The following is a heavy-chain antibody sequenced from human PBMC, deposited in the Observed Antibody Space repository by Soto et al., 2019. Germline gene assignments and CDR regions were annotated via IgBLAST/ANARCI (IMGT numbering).Heavy chain of an antibody. Sequence: SVKVSCKASGCTFSSYAISWVRQAPGQGLEWMGGIIPIFGTANYAQKFQGRVTITADESTSTAYMELSSLRSEDTAVYYCARGPVVGATSRFDYWGQGTLVTVSS. J-gene: IGHJ4*02. CDR2: IIPIFGTA. CDR1: GCTFSSYA. D-gene: IGHD1-26*01. CDR3: ARGPVVGATSRFDY. V-gene: IGHV1-69*13.